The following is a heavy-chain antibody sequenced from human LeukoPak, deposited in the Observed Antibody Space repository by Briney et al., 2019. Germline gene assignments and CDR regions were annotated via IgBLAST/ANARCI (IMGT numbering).Heavy chain of an antibody. D-gene: IGHD4-17*01. CDR2: IYSGGST. J-gene: IGHJ4*02. CDR1: GFTVSSNY. V-gene: IGHV3-66*01. CDR3: ARLGTTVTHFDY. Sequence: GGSLRLSCAASGFTVSSNYMSWVRQAPGKGLEWVSVIYSGGSTYYADSVKGRFTISRDNSKSTLFLQMNSLRAEDTAVYFCARLGTTVTHFDYWGQGTLVTVSS.